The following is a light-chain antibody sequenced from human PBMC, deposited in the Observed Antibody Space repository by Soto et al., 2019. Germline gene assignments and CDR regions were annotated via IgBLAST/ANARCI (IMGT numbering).Light chain of an antibody. CDR1: QSVRSN. Sequence: EIVMTQSPATLSVSPGESATLSCRASQSVRSNLAWYQQKPGQAPRLLIYAASTRATGIPGRFSGGGSGTEFTLTISSLQSEDFAIYYCQQYNPWPPHYTFGPGTKVDIK. CDR2: AAS. V-gene: IGKV3-15*01. J-gene: IGKJ3*01. CDR3: QQYNPWPPHYT.